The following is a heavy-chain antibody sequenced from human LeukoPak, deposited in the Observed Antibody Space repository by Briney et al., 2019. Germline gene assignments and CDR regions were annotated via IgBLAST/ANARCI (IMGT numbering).Heavy chain of an antibody. CDR3: AAQYSSSSPRWGY. D-gene: IGHD6-6*01. CDR1: GGSISITTYY. CDR2: IYYNGNA. Sequence: SETLSLTCTVSGGSISITTYYWGWIRQPPGKGLEYIGNIYYNGNAYYNPSLNSRVTISVDTSRNQFSLKLSSVTAADTAVYYCAAQYSSSSPRWGYWGQGTLVTVSS. V-gene: IGHV4-39*01. J-gene: IGHJ4*02.